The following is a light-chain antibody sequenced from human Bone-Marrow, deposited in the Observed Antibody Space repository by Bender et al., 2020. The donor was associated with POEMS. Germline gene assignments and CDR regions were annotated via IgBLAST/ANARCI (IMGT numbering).Light chain of an antibody. J-gene: IGLJ1*01. V-gene: IGLV2-23*02. CDR2: EVN. Sequence: QSVLTQPPSVSGTPGQRVTVSCSGSSSNIGSNTVNWYQQHPGKAPQLMIFEVNKRPSGVSNRFSGSKSGSTASLTISGLQAEDEVDYYCCSYAGSSTYVFGTGTKVTVL. CDR1: SSNIGSNT. CDR3: CSYAGSSTYV.